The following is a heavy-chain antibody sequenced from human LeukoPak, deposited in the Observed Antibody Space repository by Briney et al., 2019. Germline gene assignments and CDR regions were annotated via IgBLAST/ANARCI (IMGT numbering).Heavy chain of an antibody. D-gene: IGHD6-13*01. Sequence: SETLSLTCAVYGGSFSGYYWSWIRQPPGKGLEWIGEINHSGSTNYNPSLKSRVTISVDTSKNQFSLKLSSVTAADTAVYYCARGLRAGSSWYDYWGQGTLVTVSS. CDR2: INHSGST. CDR3: ARGLRAGSSWYDY. V-gene: IGHV4-34*01. CDR1: GGSFSGYY. J-gene: IGHJ4*02.